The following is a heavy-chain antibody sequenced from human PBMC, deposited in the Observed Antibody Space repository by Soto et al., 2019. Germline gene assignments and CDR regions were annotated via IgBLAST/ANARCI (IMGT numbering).Heavy chain of an antibody. J-gene: IGHJ4*02. D-gene: IGHD4-4*01. V-gene: IGHV1-69*06. CDR3: ATYDYSNPRFDY. CDR1: GGTFSSYA. CDR2: IIPIFGTA. Sequence: SVKVSCKASGGTFSSYAISWVRQAPGQGLEWMGGIIPIFGTANYAQKFQGRVTITADKSTSTAYMELSSLRSEDTAVYYCATYDYSNPRFDYWGQGTLVTVSS.